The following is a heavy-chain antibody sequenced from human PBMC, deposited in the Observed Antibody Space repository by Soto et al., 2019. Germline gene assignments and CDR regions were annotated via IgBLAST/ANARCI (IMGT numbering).Heavy chain of an antibody. J-gene: IGHJ6*02. V-gene: IGHV3-23*01. D-gene: IGHD2-2*01. CDR3: AKGRIPAAIINYYYGMDV. CDR1: GFSFSSYA. CDR2: IDSDAST. Sequence: GGSLRLSCAASGFSFSSYAMTWVRQAPGKGLEWVSAIDSDASTYYADSVKGRFTISRDKSKGTLYLQISSLRAEDTAVYYCAKGRIPAAIINYYYGMDVWGQGTTVTVSS.